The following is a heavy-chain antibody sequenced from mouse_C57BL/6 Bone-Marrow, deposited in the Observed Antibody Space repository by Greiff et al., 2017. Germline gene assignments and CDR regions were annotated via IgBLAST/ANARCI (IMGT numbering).Heavy chain of an antibody. J-gene: IGHJ3*01. D-gene: IGHD1-1*01. CDR1: GFTFSSYG. CDR2: ISSGGSYT. CDR3: ASSSWAWFAY. V-gene: IGHV5-6*01. Sequence: EVKLVESGGDLVKPGGSLKLSCAASGFTFSSYGMSWVRQTPDKRLEWVATISSGGSYTYYPDRVKGRFTISRDNAKNTLYLQMSSLKSEDTAMYYCASSSWAWFAYWGQGTLVTVSA.